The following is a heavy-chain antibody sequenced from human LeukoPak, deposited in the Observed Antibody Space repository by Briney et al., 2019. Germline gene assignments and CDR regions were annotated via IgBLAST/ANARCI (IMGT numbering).Heavy chain of an antibody. CDR1: GFAVSSTY. V-gene: IGHV3-53*04. J-gene: IGHJ3*02. Sequence: AGGSLRLSCAASGFAVSSTYMTWVRQAPGKGLEWVSVTYPGGTTYYSDSVRGRFTVSTHNSQSTLYLQMNSLRAEDTGIYYCATVLRISHAFDIWGQGTMVTVSA. CDR2: TYPGGTT. D-gene: IGHD2-8*02. CDR3: ATVLRISHAFDI.